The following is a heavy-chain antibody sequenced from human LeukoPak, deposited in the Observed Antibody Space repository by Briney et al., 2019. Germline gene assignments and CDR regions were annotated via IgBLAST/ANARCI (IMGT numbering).Heavy chain of an antibody. CDR3: ARDSGIAVAGTRDFDY. J-gene: IGHJ4*02. D-gene: IGHD6-19*01. V-gene: IGHV1-18*01. CDR1: GYTFTNYG. Sequence: ASVKVSCKASGYTFTNYGISWVRQAPGQGLEWMGWISAYNGNTNSAQKFQGRVTMTTDTSTSTAYMELRSLISDDTAVYYCARDSGIAVAGTRDFDYWGQGTLVTVSS. CDR2: ISAYNGNT.